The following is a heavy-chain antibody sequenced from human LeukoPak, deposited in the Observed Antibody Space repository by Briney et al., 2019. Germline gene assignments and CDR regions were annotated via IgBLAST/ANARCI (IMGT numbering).Heavy chain of an antibody. CDR2: ISGSGGST. CDR3: AKDYRYSGSYLGRKPIDY. Sequence: GGSLRLSCAASGFTFSSYAMSWVRQAPGKGLEWVSAISGSGGSTCYADSVKGRFTISRDNSKNTLYLQMNSLRAEDTAVYYCAKDYRYSGSYLGRKPIDYWGQGTLVTVSS. V-gene: IGHV3-23*01. CDR1: GFTFSSYA. D-gene: IGHD1-26*01. J-gene: IGHJ4*02.